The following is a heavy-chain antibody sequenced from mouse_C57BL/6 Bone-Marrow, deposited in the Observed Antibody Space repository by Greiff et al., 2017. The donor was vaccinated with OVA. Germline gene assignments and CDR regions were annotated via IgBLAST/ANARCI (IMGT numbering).Heavy chain of an antibody. Sequence: VQLQQSGAELVKPGASVKLSCKASGYTFTSYWMHWVKQRPGQGLEWIGYINPSSGYTKYNQKFKDKATLTADKSSSTAYMQLSSLTYEDSAVYYCARFYLRPYWYFDVWGTGTTVTVSS. V-gene: IGHV1-7*01. CDR2: INPSSGYT. D-gene: IGHD3-2*02. J-gene: IGHJ1*03. CDR3: ARFYLRPYWYFDV. CDR1: GYTFTSYW.